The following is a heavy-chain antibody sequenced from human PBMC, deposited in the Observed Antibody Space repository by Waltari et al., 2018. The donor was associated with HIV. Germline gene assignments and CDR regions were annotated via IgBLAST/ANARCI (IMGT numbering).Heavy chain of an antibody. CDR2: IKSKTDGGTT. V-gene: IGHV3-15*01. J-gene: IGHJ4*02. CDR3: TTQYSSSLFGGKKDY. Sequence: EVQLVESGGGLVKPGGSLRLSCAASGLPFSTAWLSWVRQAPGKGLEWVGRIKSKTDGGTTDYAAPVKGRFTISRDDSKNTLYLQMNSLKTEDTAVYYCTTQYSSSLFGGKKDYWGQGTLVTVSS. CDR1: GLPFSTAW. D-gene: IGHD6-6*01.